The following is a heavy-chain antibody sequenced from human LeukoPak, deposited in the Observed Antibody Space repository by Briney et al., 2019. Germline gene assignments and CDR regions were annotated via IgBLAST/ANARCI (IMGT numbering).Heavy chain of an antibody. CDR2: ISYDGSNK. Sequence: GGSLRLSCAASGFTFSSYAMHWVRQGQGKGLEWVAVISYDGSNKYYADSVKGRFTISRDNSKNTLYLQMNSLRAEDTAVYYCARAVVGATPVTLYYYYYMDVWGKGTTVTVSS. CDR3: ARAVVGATPVTLYYYYYMDV. CDR1: GFTFSSYA. D-gene: IGHD1-26*01. J-gene: IGHJ6*03. V-gene: IGHV3-30*01.